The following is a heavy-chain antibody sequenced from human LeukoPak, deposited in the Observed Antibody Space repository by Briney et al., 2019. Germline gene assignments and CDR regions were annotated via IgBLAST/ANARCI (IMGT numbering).Heavy chain of an antibody. Sequence: GGSLRLSCTASGFTFGDYAMSWVRQAPGKGLEWVAVIWYDGSNKYYADSVKGRFTISRDNSKNTLYLQMNSLRAEDTAVYYCARDTLTMVRGAEIRAEYFQHWGQGTLVTVSS. CDR3: ARDTLTMVRGAEIRAEYFQH. CDR1: GFTFGDYA. D-gene: IGHD3-10*01. J-gene: IGHJ1*01. V-gene: IGHV3-33*01. CDR2: IWYDGSNK.